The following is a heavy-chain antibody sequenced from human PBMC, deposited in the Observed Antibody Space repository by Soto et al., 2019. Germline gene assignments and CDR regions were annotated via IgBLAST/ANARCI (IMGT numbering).Heavy chain of an antibody. CDR1: GGSFSGYY. CDR2: INHSGST. V-gene: IGHV4-34*01. J-gene: IGHJ4*02. D-gene: IGHD3-10*01. Sequence: SETLSLTCAVYGGSFSGYYWSWIRQPPGKGLEWIGEINHSGSTNYNPSLKSRVTISVDTSKNQFSLKLSSVTAADTAVYYCVRGYGRNFDYWGQGTLVTVS. CDR3: VRGYGRNFDY.